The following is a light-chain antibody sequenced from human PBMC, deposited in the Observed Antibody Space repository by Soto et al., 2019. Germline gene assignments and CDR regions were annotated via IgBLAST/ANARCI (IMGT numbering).Light chain of an antibody. CDR1: QNISSY. J-gene: IGKJ1*01. CDR3: QQRSNWPRT. Sequence: IVLTQSPVTLSLSPGERATLSCRASQNISSYLIWYQQKPGQAPRLLMYDVSNRATGIPARFSGSGSGTDFTLTISSLEHEDLEVYYCQQRSNWPRTSGQGTKLDIK. V-gene: IGKV3-11*01. CDR2: DVS.